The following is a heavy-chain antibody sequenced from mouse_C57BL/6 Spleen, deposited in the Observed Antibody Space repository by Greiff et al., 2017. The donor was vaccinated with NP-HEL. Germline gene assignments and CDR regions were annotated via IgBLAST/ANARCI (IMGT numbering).Heavy chain of an antibody. CDR1: GYTFTGYW. D-gene: IGHD3-2*02. V-gene: IGHV1-9*01. J-gene: IGHJ3*01. CDR2: ILPGSGGT. Sequence: VQLVESGAELMKPGASVKLSCKATGYTFTGYWIEWVKQRPGHGLEWIGEILPGSGGTNYNEKFKGKATFTADTSSNTAYMQLSSLTTEDSAIYYCAKTAQAKGAYWGQGTLVTVSA. CDR3: AKTAQAKGAY.